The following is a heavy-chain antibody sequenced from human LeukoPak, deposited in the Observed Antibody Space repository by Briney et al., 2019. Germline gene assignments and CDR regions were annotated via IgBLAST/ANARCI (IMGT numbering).Heavy chain of an antibody. J-gene: IGHJ4*02. Sequence: QPGRSLRLSCTASGFTFGDYAMSWVRQAPGKGLEWVSVIYSGDNTYYADSVKGRFTISRDNSKNTLYLQMNSLRAEDTAVYYCARDKGYFDYWGQGTLVTVSS. V-gene: IGHV3-53*01. CDR3: ARDKGYFDY. CDR1: GFTFGDYA. CDR2: IYSGDNT.